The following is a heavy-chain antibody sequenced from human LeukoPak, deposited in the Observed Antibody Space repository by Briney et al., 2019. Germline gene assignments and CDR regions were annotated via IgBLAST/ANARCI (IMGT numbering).Heavy chain of an antibody. D-gene: IGHD6-19*01. Sequence: PSQTLSLTCTVSGGSISSGGYYWSWIRQPPGKGLEWIGYIYHSGSTYYNPSLKSRVTISVDRSKNQFSLKLSSVTAADTAVYYCARDMSIAVAGWAFDIWGQGTMVTVSS. V-gene: IGHV4-30-2*01. CDR3: ARDMSIAVAGWAFDI. J-gene: IGHJ3*02. CDR2: IYHSGST. CDR1: GGSISSGGYY.